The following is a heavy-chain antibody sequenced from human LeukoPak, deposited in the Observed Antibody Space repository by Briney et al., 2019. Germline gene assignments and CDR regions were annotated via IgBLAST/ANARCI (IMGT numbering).Heavy chain of an antibody. CDR3: AGGYCSGGSCYYVH. CDR2: IYNSGST. CDR1: GGSISSYY. V-gene: IGHV4-59*08. J-gene: IGHJ1*01. Sequence: SETLSLTCTVSGGSISSYYWSWIRQPPGKGLEWIGYIYNSGSTNYNPSLKSRLTISVDTSKNQFSLKLSSVTAADTAVYYCAGGYCSGGSCYYVHWGQGTLVTVSS. D-gene: IGHD2-15*01.